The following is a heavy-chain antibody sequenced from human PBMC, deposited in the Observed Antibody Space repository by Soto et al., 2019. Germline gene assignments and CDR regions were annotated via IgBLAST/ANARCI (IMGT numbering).Heavy chain of an antibody. CDR2: MNPNSGNT. D-gene: IGHD5-12*01. Sequence: ASVKVSCKASGYTFTSYDINWARQATGQGLEWMGWMNPNSGNTGYAQKFQGRVTMTRNTSISTAYMELGDLTSADTAVYYCARGRIVASIHDAFEIWGQGTKVTV. J-gene: IGHJ3*02. CDR3: ARGRIVASIHDAFEI. CDR1: GYTFTSYD. V-gene: IGHV1-8*01.